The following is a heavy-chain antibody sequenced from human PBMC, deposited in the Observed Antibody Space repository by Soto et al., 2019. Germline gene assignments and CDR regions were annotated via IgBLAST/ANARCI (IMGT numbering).Heavy chain of an antibody. CDR3: ARNPQYCSTRSCYRIFDY. J-gene: IGHJ4*02. Sequence: ASVKVSCKTSGYTLTNYGISWVRQAPGQGLEWMGWLSPYNNYTKYGQKFQGRVTMTADTSTTTAYLELRSLKSDDTATYYCARNPQYCSTRSCYRIFDYWGQGTQVTVSS. D-gene: IGHD2-2*01. CDR2: LSPYNNYT. CDR1: GYTLTNYG. V-gene: IGHV1-18*01.